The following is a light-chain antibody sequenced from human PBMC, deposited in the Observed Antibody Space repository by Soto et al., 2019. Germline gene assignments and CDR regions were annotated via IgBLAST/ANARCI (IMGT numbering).Light chain of an antibody. CDR2: EVN. V-gene: IGLV2-8*01. Sequence: QSVLTQPPSASGSPGQSVTISCTGTSSDVGGYNYVSWYQQHPGKAPRLMIYEVNKRPSGVPYRFSGSKSGNTASLTVSGLQADDEAVYYCSSYAGNNILVFGGGTKLTVL. J-gene: IGLJ2*01. CDR3: SSYAGNNILV. CDR1: SSDVGGYNY.